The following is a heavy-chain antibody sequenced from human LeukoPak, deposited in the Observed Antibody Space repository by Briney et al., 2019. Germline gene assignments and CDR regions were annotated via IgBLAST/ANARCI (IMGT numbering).Heavy chain of an antibody. CDR1: GFTFSSYA. V-gene: IGHV3-23*01. CDR3: AKELPRYYYDSSGYSH. Sequence: SGGSLRLSCAASGFTFSSYAMSWVRQAPGKGLEWVSAISGSGGSTYYADSVKGRFTISRDNSKNTLYLQMNSLRAEDTAVYYCAKELPRYYYDSSGYSHWGQGTLVTVSS. CDR2: ISGSGGST. J-gene: IGHJ4*02. D-gene: IGHD3-22*01.